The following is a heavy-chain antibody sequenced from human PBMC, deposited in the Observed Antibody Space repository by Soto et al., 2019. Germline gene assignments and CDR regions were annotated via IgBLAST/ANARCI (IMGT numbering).Heavy chain of an antibody. D-gene: IGHD6-13*01. CDR3: ARDKSSSWATCDY. CDR1: GFTFSSYA. Sequence: QVQLVESGGGVVQPGRSLRLSCAASGFTFSSYAMHWVRQAPGKGLEWVAVISYDGSNKYYADSVKGRFTISRDNSKNTLYLQMNSLRAEDTAVYYCARDKSSSWATCDYWGQGTLVTVAA. V-gene: IGHV3-30-3*01. CDR2: ISYDGSNK. J-gene: IGHJ4*02.